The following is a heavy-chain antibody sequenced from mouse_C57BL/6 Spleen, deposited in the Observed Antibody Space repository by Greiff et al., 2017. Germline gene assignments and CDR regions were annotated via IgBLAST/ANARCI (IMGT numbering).Heavy chain of an antibody. CDR2: IYPSDSET. Sequence: QVQLQQPGPELVRPGSSVKLSCKASGYTFTSSWMDWVKQRPGKGLEWIGNIYPSDSETHYNQKFKDKATLTVDNSSSTAYMQLSSLTSEDSAVYYGARCDITTGVAPCFDFWGTGTTVTVAA. CDR1: GYTFTSSW. V-gene: IGHV1-61*01. D-gene: IGHD1-1*01. CDR3: ARCDITTGVAPCFDF. J-gene: IGHJ1*03.